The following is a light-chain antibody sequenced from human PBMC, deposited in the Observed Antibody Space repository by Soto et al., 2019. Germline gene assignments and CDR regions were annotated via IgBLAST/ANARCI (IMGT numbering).Light chain of an antibody. CDR3: QQYGASPWT. V-gene: IGKV3-15*01. CDR1: QSVSSN. CDR2: GAS. Sequence: EIVMTQSPATLSVSPGERATLSCRASQSVSSNLAWFQQKPGQAPRLLIYGASTRDTGISARFSGSGSGTDFTLTISRLEPEDFAVYHCQQYGASPWTFGQGTKVEVK. J-gene: IGKJ1*01.